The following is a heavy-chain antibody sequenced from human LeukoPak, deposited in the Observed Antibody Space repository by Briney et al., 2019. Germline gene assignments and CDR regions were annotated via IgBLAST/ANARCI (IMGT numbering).Heavy chain of an antibody. CDR3: ARGGNYWPQWWFDP. V-gene: IGHV4-61*05. D-gene: IGHD1-26*01. CDR2: IYYSGST. J-gene: IGHJ5*02. CDR1: GGSISSSSYY. Sequence: SETLSLTCTVSGGSISSSSYYWGWIRQPPGKGLEWIGYIYYSGSTNYNPSLKSRVTISVDTSKNQFSLKLSSVTAADTAVYYCARGGNYWPQWWFDPWGQGTLVTVSS.